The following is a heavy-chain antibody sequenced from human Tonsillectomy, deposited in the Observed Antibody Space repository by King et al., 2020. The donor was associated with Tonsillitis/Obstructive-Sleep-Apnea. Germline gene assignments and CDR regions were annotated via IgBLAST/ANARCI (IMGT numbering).Heavy chain of an antibody. Sequence: QLVQSGAEVKKPGASVKVSCKASGYTFTTSDISWVRQAPGQGLEWMGWISAYKGNTNYAQKLQGRVTMTTDTSTSTAYMELRSLRSDDTAVYYCARRGLSSSWYPFDYWGQGTLVTVSS. D-gene: IGHD6-13*01. CDR1: GYTFTTSD. CDR2: ISAYKGNT. CDR3: ARRGLSSSWYPFDY. J-gene: IGHJ4*02. V-gene: IGHV1-18*01.